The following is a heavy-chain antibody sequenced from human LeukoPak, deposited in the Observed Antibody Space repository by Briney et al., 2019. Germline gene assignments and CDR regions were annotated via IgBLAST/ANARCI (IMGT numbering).Heavy chain of an antibody. CDR3: ARARSPGSYSPKGPFGY. CDR1: GGSISSNYY. D-gene: IGHD1-26*01. V-gene: IGHV4-39*07. CDR2: MYYTGST. J-gene: IGHJ4*02. Sequence: PSETLSLTCTVSGGSISSNYYWGWVRQPPGQGLEWIGSMYYTGSTFYNPSLKSRVTISVDTSKNQFSLKVSSVTAADTAVYYCARARSPGSYSPKGPFGYWGQGTLVIVSS.